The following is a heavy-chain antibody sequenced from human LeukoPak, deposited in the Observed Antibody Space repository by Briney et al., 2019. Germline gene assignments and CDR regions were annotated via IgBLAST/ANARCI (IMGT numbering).Heavy chain of an antibody. D-gene: IGHD3-10*01. Sequence: ASVKVSCKASGYTFTSYYMHWVRQAPGQGLEWMGIINPSGGSTSYAQKFQGRVTMTRDMSTSTVCMELSGLRSEDTAVYYCARDYYGSGTDLHDAFDIWGQGTMVTVSS. CDR3: ARDYYGSGTDLHDAFDI. CDR1: GYTFTSYY. J-gene: IGHJ3*02. V-gene: IGHV1-46*01. CDR2: INPSGGST.